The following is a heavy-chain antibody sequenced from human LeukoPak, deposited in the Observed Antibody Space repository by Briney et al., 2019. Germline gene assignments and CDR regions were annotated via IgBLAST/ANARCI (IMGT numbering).Heavy chain of an antibody. Sequence: SETLSLTCTVSGYSISSGYYWGWIRQPPGKGLEWIGSIYHSGSTYYNPSLKSRVTISVDTSKNQFSLKLSSVTAADTAVYYCARSPVVAAPAYYFDYWGQGTLVTVSS. CDR2: IYHSGST. J-gene: IGHJ4*02. V-gene: IGHV4-38-2*02. CDR1: GYSISSGYY. CDR3: ARSPVVAAPAYYFDY. D-gene: IGHD2-15*01.